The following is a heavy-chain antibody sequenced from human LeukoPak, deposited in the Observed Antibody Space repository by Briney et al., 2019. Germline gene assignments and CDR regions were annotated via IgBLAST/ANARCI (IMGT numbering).Heavy chain of an antibody. V-gene: IGHV3-33*01. J-gene: IGHJ4*02. CDR3: ARSSGWYIGY. D-gene: IGHD6-19*01. CDR1: GFTFSSYG. Sequence: GGSLRLSCAASGFTFSSYGMHWVRQAPGKGLEWVAVIWYDGSNKYYADSVKGRFTISRDNAKNSLYLQMNSLRAEDTAVYYCARSSGWYIGYWGQGTLVTVSS. CDR2: IWYDGSNK.